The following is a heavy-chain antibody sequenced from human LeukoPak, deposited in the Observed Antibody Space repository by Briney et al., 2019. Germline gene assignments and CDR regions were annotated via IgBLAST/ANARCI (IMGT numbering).Heavy chain of an antibody. CDR1: GFTFSSYA. Sequence: GSLRLSCAASGFTFSSYAMSWVRQAPGKGLEWIGSIYYSGSTYYNPSLKSRVTISVDTSKNQFSLKLSSVTAADTAVYYCASGYCSSTSCYGAYYYYYMDVWGKGTTVTVSS. D-gene: IGHD2-2*01. CDR3: ASGYCSSTSCYGAYYYYYMDV. V-gene: IGHV4-39*01. CDR2: IYYSGST. J-gene: IGHJ6*03.